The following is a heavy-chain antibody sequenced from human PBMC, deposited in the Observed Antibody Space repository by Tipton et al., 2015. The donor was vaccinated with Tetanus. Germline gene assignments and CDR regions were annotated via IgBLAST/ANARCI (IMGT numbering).Heavy chain of an antibody. D-gene: IGHD3-10*01. CDR1: GGSVSSGSYY. J-gene: IGHJ4*02. CDR3: ARRVRQTGGFDY. CDR2: IYYSGST. V-gene: IGHV4-61*01. Sequence: TLSLTCTVSGGSVSSGSYYWSWIRQPPGKGLEWIGYIYYSGSTNYNPSLKSRVTISVDTSKNQFSLKLSSVTTADTAVYYCARRVRQTGGFDYWGQGTLVTVSS.